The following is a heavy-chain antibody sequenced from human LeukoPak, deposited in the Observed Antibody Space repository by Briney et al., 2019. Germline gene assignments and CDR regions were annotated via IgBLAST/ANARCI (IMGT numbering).Heavy chain of an antibody. D-gene: IGHD3-16*02. J-gene: IGHJ6*03. V-gene: IGHV3-43*01. CDR2: ISWDGDRT. CDR1: GFTFDEYT. Sequence: PGGSLRLSCVASGFTFDEYTMHWVRQAPGKGLEWVSLISWDGDRTYYADSVKGRFTISRDNSKNSLYLQMNSLRAEDTAFYYCVRLVVIDFYYYYMDVWGQGTTVTVSS. CDR3: VRLVVIDFYYYYMDV.